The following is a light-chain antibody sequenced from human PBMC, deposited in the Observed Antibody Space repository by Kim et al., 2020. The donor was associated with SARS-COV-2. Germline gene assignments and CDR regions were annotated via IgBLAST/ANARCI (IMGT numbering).Light chain of an antibody. CDR1: QSVISSY. Sequence: PGDEATLSCRASQSVISSYLGWYQQKPGQPPRLLIYGASNRAPGIPDRFSGSGSGTHFSLTISKLDPEDFAVYFCQQYGDSLTFGGGTKVDIK. V-gene: IGKV3-20*01. CDR3: QQYGDSLT. J-gene: IGKJ4*01. CDR2: GAS.